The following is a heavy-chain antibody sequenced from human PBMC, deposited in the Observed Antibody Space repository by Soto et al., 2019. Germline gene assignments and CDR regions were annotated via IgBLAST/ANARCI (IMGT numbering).Heavy chain of an antibody. CDR3: ARDGVSLTEYTWNYGTYFDY. CDR2: ISYDGSNK. J-gene: IGHJ4*02. CDR1: GFTFSSYA. V-gene: IGHV3-30-3*01. Sequence: PGGSLRLSCAASGFTFSSYAMHWVRQAPGKGLEWVAVISYDGSNKFYADSVKGRFTISRDSTKQTLYLQMNSLRPDDTAMYYCARDGVSLTEYTWNYGTYFDYSGQGALVTVSS. D-gene: IGHD1-7*01.